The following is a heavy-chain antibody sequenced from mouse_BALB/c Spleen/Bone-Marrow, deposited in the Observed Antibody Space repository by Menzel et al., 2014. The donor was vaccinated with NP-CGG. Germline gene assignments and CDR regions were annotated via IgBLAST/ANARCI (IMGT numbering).Heavy chain of an antibody. CDR3: ARDGYYVFYAMDY. CDR1: GFTLSSYG. CDR2: INSNGGST. V-gene: IGHV5-6-3*01. D-gene: IGHD2-3*01. Sequence: EVKLVESGGGLVQPGGSLKLSCAASGFTLSSYGMSWVRQTPDKRLELVATINSNGGSTYYPDSVKGRFTIARDNAKNTLYLQMSSLKSEDTAMYDCARDGYYVFYAMDYWGQGTSVTVSS. J-gene: IGHJ4*01.